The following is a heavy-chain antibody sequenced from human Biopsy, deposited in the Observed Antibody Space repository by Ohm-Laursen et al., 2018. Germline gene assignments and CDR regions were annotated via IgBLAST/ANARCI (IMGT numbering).Heavy chain of an antibody. V-gene: IGHV4-39*01. CDR2: MHNSGST. CDR3: VRHALRLGPKKNWFDT. D-gene: IGHD3-16*01. J-gene: IGHJ5*02. CDR1: GHIIDSNYY. Sequence: TLSLTCTVSGHIIDSNYYWAWIRQPPGKGLEWIGSMHNSGSTYYNPSLKSRVTISIDASKNQFSLKLTSVTAADTTVYYCVRHALRLGPKKNWFDTWGQGTLVTVSS.